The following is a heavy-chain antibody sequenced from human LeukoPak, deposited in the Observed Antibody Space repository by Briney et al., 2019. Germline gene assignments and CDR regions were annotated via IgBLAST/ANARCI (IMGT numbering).Heavy chain of an antibody. J-gene: IGHJ3*02. D-gene: IGHD3-22*01. CDR1: GFTFSSYG. CDR2: IWYDGSNK. V-gene: IGHV3-33*06. CDR3: AKEGVSYYDSSGYSI. Sequence: GGSLRLSCAASGFTFSSYGMHWVRQAPGKGLEWVAVIWYDGSNKYYADSVKGRFTISTDNSKNTPYLQMNSLRAEDTAVYYCAKEGVSYYDSSGYSIWGQGTMVTVSS.